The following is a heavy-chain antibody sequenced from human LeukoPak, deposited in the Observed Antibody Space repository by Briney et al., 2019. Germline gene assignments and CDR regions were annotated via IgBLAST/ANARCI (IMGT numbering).Heavy chain of an antibody. D-gene: IGHD1-26*01. CDR2: IYYSGST. V-gene: IGHV4-39*07. CDR3: LVDPRGRTYNWFDP. Sequence: PSETLSLTCTVSGGSISSSSYCWGWIRQPPGKGLEWIGSIYYSGSTYYNPSLKSRVTISVDTSKNQFSLKLSSATAADTAVYYCLVDPRGRTYNWFDPWGQGTLVTVSS. CDR1: GGSISSSSYC. J-gene: IGHJ5*02.